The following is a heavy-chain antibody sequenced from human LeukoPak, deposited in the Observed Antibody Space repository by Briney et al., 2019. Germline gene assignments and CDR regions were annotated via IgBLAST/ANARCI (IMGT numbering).Heavy chain of an antibody. Sequence: GASVKVSCKASGGTFSSYAISWVRQAPGQGLEWMGGIIPIFGTANYAQKFQGRVTITTDESTSTAYMELSSLRSEDTAVYYCARTGYSSGWYVAFDIWGQGTMVTVSS. CDR2: IIPIFGTA. V-gene: IGHV1-69*05. J-gene: IGHJ3*02. D-gene: IGHD6-19*01. CDR1: GGTFSSYA. CDR3: ARTGYSSGWYVAFDI.